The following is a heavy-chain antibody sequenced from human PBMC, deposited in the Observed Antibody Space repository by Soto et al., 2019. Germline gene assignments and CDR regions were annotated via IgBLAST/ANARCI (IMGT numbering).Heavy chain of an antibody. J-gene: IGHJ4*02. D-gene: IGHD1-26*01. CDR1: GFTFSRDW. Sequence: EVQLVESGGGLVQTGGSLRLSCAASGFTFSRDWMHWVRQAPGKGLVWVSHLNRDGSSTSYADSVNGRFTIPRDNARNTLVLQMTSLRAEDTAVYSCARGLKWGLFDYWGQGTLVTVSS. CDR2: LNRDGSST. V-gene: IGHV3-74*01. CDR3: ARGLKWGLFDY.